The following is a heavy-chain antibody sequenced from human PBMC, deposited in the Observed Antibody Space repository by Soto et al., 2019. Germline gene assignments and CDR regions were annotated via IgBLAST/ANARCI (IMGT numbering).Heavy chain of an antibody. CDR1: GFTFSSYS. D-gene: IGHD6-6*01. CDR2: ISSSSSYI. CDR3: AKDPIYGYSSSSGNWFDP. Sequence: PGGSLRLSCAASGFTFSSYSMNWVRQAPGKGLEWVSSISSSSSYIYYADSVKGRFTISRDNSKNTLYLQMNSLRAEDTAVYYCAKDPIYGYSSSSGNWFDPWGQGTLVTVSS. J-gene: IGHJ5*02. V-gene: IGHV3-21*04.